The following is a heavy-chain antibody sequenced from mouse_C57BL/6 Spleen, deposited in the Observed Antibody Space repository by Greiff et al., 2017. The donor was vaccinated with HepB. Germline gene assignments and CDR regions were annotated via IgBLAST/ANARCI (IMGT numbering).Heavy chain of an antibody. CDR3: ARKGAYSAY. V-gene: IGHV1-50*01. CDR2: IDPSDSYT. Sequence: VQLQQPGAELVKPGASVKLSCKASGYTFTSYWMQWVKQRPGQGLEWIGEIDPSDSYTNYNQKFKGKATLTVDTSSSTAYMQLSSLTSEDSAVYYCARKGAYSAYWGQGTLVTVSA. J-gene: IGHJ3*01. CDR1: GYTFTSYW. D-gene: IGHD2-10*01.